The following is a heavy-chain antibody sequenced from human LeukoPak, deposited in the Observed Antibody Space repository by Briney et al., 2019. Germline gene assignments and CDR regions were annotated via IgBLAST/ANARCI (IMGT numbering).Heavy chain of an antibody. CDR1: GFTVSSNY. D-gene: IGHD2/OR15-2a*01. J-gene: IGHJ4*02. V-gene: IGHV3-74*01. CDR2: INSDGSWT. CDR3: VSFYETD. Sequence: PGGSLRLSCAASGFTVSSNYMSWVRQAPGKGLLWVSHINSDGSWTSYADSVKGRFTISKDNAKNTVYLQMNNLRAEDTAVYYCVSFYETDWGRGTLVTVSS.